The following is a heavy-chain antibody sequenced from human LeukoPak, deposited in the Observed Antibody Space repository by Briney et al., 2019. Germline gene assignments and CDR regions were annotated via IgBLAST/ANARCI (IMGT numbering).Heavy chain of an antibody. D-gene: IGHD3-3*01. CDR3: ARALNHDFWSAYYYYMDV. V-gene: IGHV4-30-4*01. Sequence: SQTLSLTCTVSGGSLTSDDYYWSWIRQPPGKGLEWIGYISYSGSTSYNPSLKSPFTISMDTSKNQFPLRLSSATAADTAIYFCARALNHDFWSAYYYYMDVWGQGTLVTVSS. CDR1: GGSLTSDDYY. J-gene: IGHJ6*03. CDR2: ISYSGST.